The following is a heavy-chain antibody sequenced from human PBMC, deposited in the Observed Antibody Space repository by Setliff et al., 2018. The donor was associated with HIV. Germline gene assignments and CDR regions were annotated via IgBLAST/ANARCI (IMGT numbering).Heavy chain of an antibody. J-gene: IGHJ5*02. CDR1: GGTFGRFG. V-gene: IGHV1-69*05. Sequence: SVKVSCKASGGTFGRFGISWVRQAPGQGLEWMGGIIPTFTRANYAQKFQARVIITTDKSTSTAFMELTSLTSEDTAVYYCARSVHSLYGDYATYFDPWGQGTQGTVS. CDR3: ARSVHSLYGDYATYFDP. CDR2: IIPTFTRA. D-gene: IGHD4-17*01.